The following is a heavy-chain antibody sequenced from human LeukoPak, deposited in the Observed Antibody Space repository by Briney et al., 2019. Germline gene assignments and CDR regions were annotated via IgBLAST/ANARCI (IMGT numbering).Heavy chain of an antibody. D-gene: IGHD3-22*01. CDR1: GGSISSYY. V-gene: IGHV4-59*01. Sequence: SETLSLTCTVSGGSISSYYWSWIRQPPGKGLEWIGYIDYSGSANYNPSLKSRVAISVDTSKNQFSLKLSSVTAADTAIYYCARGISPYYYDSSGYPFQHWGQGTLFTVSS. CDR3: ARGISPYYYDSSGYPFQH. J-gene: IGHJ1*01. CDR2: IDYSGSA.